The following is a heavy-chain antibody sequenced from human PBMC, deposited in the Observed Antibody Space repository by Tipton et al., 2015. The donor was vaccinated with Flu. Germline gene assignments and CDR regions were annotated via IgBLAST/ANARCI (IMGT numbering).Heavy chain of an antibody. CDR1: GGSISSSSHY. V-gene: IGHV4-39*07. J-gene: IGHJ1*01. Sequence: TLSLTCTVSGGSISSSSHYWGWIRQPPGKGLEWIGSIYHSGSTYYNPSLKSRVTMSVDTSKNQFSLKLTSVSAADTAVYYCAKSGSYLEYLQHWGQGTLVTVSS. CDR3: AKSGSYLEYLQH. D-gene: IGHD1-26*01. CDR2: IYHSGST.